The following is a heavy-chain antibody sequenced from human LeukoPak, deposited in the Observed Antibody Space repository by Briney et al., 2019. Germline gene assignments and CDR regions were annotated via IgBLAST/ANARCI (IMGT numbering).Heavy chain of an antibody. D-gene: IGHD5-12*01. CDR1: GGTFSSYA. Sequence: SVKVSCKASGGTFSSYAISWVRQAPGQGLEWIGRIIPILGIANYAQKFQGRVTITADKSTSTAYMELSSLRSEDTAVYYCARAQAPVVATEFDYWGQGTLVTVSS. J-gene: IGHJ4*02. V-gene: IGHV1-69*04. CDR3: ARAQAPVVATEFDY. CDR2: IIPILGIA.